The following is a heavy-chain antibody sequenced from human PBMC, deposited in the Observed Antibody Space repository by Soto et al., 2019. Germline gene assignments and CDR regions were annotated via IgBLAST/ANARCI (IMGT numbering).Heavy chain of an antibody. CDR3: AKDNDLDRDGPFDY. D-gene: IGHD2-2*03. Sequence: EVQLVESGGGSVQPGRSLRLSCAASGFSFDDYGMHWVRQGPGKGLEWVSGISWNSGDIYYADSVKGRFTISRDNAKRYLYLQMNSLRNEDTALYYCAKDNDLDRDGPFDYWGQGILVTVSS. CDR1: GFSFDDYG. CDR2: ISWNSGDI. J-gene: IGHJ4*02. V-gene: IGHV3-9*01.